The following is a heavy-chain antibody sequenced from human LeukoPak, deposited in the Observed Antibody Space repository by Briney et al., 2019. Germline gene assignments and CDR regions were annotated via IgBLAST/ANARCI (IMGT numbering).Heavy chain of an antibody. CDR1: GFTFSSYS. D-gene: IGHD3-10*01. J-gene: IGHJ4*02. CDR2: ISSSSSYI. Sequence: GGSLGLSCAASGFTFSSYSMNWVRQAPGKGLEWVSSISSSSSYIYYADSVKGRFTISRDNAKNSLYLQMNSLRAEDTAVYYRARGPGRDFDYWGQGTLVTVSS. CDR3: ARGPGRDFDY. V-gene: IGHV3-21*01.